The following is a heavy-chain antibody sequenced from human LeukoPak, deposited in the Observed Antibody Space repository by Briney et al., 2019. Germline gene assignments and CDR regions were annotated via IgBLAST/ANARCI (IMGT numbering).Heavy chain of an antibody. Sequence: SETLSLTCTVSGGSISSYYWSWIRQSAGKGLEWIGRIYTSGSTNYNPSLKSRVTISVDTSKNQFSLKLSSVTAADTAVYYCARFWGYSSSWYFDYWGQGTLVTVSS. CDR1: GGSISSYY. CDR2: IYTSGST. V-gene: IGHV4-4*07. J-gene: IGHJ4*02. CDR3: ARFWGYSSSWYFDY. D-gene: IGHD6-13*01.